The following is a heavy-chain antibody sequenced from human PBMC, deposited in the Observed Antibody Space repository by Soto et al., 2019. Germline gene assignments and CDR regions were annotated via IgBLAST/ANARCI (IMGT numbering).Heavy chain of an antibody. Sequence: PSVTLSLTCAVYGGRFSGYYWSWIRQPPGKGLEWIGEINHSGSTNYNPSLKRRVTISVDTSKNQFSLKLSSVTAADTAVYYFAHHNYSGSGSDYRIPYYYYYMEVWEQEPTVAVCS. CDR2: INHSGST. J-gene: IGHJ6*01. CDR3: AHHNYSGSGSDYRIPYYYYYMEV. CDR1: GGRFSGYY. D-gene: IGHD3-10*01. V-gene: IGHV4-34*01.